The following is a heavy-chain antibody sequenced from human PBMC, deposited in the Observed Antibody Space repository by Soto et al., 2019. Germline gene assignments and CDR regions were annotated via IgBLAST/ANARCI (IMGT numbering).Heavy chain of an antibody. V-gene: IGHV4-31*11. D-gene: IGHD1-26*01. CDR2: IYYSGST. CDR1: GGSISSGGYY. Sequence: PSETLSLTCAVSGGSISSGGYYWTWIRQHPGKGLEWIGYIYYSGSTYYNPSLKSRVSISVDTSKNQFSLKLSSVTAADTAVYYCARSVGTTGPYYFDSWGQGTLVTGS. CDR3: ARSVGTTGPYYFDS. J-gene: IGHJ4*02.